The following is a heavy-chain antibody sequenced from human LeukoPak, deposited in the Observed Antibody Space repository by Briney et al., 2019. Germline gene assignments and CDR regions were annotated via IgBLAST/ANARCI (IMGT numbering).Heavy chain of an antibody. CDR3: SRDPGQWGDYGDSVVYYGMDV. Sequence: SETLSLTCTVSGGSISSYYWSWIRQPPGKGLEWIGYIYYSGSTNYNPSLKSRVTISVDTSKNQFSLKLSSVTAADTAVYYCSRDPGQWGDYGDSVVYYGMDVWGQGTTVTVSS. CDR1: GGSISSYY. D-gene: IGHD4-17*01. CDR2: IYYSGST. V-gene: IGHV4-59*01. J-gene: IGHJ6*02.